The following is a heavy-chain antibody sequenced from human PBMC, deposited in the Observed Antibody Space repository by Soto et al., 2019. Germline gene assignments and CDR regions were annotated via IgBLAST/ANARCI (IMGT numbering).Heavy chain of an antibody. J-gene: IGHJ4*02. CDR1: GFTFSSYA. CDR3: AKGSFRVVVITPFDY. V-gene: IGHV3-23*01. Sequence: QPWRSLRISCAASGFTFSSYAMSWLRQAPGKGLEWVSAISGSGGSTYYADSVKGRFTISRDNSKNTLYLQMNSLRAEDTAVYYCAKGSFRVVVITPFDYWGQGTLVTVSS. CDR2: ISGSGGST. D-gene: IGHD3-22*01.